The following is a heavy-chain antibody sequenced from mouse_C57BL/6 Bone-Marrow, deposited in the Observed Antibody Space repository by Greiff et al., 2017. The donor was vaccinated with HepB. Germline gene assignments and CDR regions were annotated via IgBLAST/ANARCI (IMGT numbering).Heavy chain of an antibody. J-gene: IGHJ3*01. CDR1: GYSFTSYY. CDR2: IYPGSGNT. CDR3: ARWRHYDGYYEGLAY. V-gene: IGHV1-66*01. D-gene: IGHD2-3*01. Sequence: QVQLQQSGPELVKPGASVKISCKASGYSFTSYYIHWVKQRPGQGLEWIGWIYPGSGNTKYNEKFKGKATLTADTSSSTAYMQLSSLTSEDSAVYYCARWRHYDGYYEGLAYWGQGTLVTVSA.